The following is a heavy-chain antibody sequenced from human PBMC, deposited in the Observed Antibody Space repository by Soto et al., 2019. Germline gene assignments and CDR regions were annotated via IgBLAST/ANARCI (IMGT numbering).Heavy chain of an antibody. V-gene: IGHV3-30-3*01. J-gene: IGHJ4*02. D-gene: IGHD2-2*01. CDR2: ISYDGSNK. Sequence: QVQLVESGGGVVQPGRSLRLSCAASGFTFSSYAMHWVRQAPGKGLEWVAVISYDGSNKYYADSVKGRFTISRDNSKNTLYLQMNSLRAEDTAVYYCARDFVPPPTPKDPFRDVDFDYWGQGTLVTVSS. CDR3: ARDFVPPPTPKDPFRDVDFDY. CDR1: GFTFSSYA.